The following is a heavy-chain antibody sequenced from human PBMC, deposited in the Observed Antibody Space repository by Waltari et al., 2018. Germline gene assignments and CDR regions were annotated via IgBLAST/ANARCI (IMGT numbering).Heavy chain of an antibody. CDR1: GGSISSGDSY. Sequence: QVQLQESGPGLVKPSQTLSLTCTVPGGSISSGDSYWSWIRQPPGKGLEWIGYIYYSGSTYYNPSLKSRVTISVDTSKNQFSLKLSSVTAADTAVYYCARDGVGTTVTTGFDYWGQGTLVTVSS. J-gene: IGHJ4*02. CDR3: ARDGVGTTVTTGFDY. CDR2: IYYSGST. V-gene: IGHV4-30-4*08. D-gene: IGHD4-4*01.